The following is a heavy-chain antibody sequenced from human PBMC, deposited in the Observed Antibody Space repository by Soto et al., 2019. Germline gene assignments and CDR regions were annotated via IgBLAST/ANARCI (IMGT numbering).Heavy chain of an antibody. CDR2: INHSGST. CDR1: GGSFSGYY. CDR3: ARASRGRYYYGMDV. Sequence: PSETLSLTCAVYGGSFSGYYWSWIRQPPGKGLEWIGEINHSGSTNYNPSLKSRVTISVDTSKNQFSLKLSSVTAADTAVYYCARASRGRYYYGMDVWGQGTTVTVSS. J-gene: IGHJ6*02. V-gene: IGHV4-34*01. D-gene: IGHD5-12*01.